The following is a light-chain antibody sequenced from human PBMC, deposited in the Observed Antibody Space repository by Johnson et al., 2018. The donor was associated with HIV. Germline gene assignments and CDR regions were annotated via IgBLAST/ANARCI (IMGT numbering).Light chain of an antibody. V-gene: IGLV1-51*01. CDR3: ATWDSSLSAPYV. Sequence: QSVLTQPPSVSAAPGQKVTISCSGSSSNIGNNYVSWYQQLPGTAPKLLIYDNNKRPSGIPDRFSGSKSGTSATLGITGLQTGDEADYYCATWDSSLSAPYVFGTWTKVTVL. CDR2: DNN. CDR1: SSNIGNNY. J-gene: IGLJ1*01.